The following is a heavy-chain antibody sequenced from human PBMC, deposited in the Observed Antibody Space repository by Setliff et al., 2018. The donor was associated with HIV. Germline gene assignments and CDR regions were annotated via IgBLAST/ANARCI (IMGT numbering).Heavy chain of an antibody. V-gene: IGHV4-4*09. CDR1: GDSISTDY. J-gene: IGHJ3*02. CDR2: IYSSGST. Sequence: PSETLSLTCTVSGDSISTDYWTWIGQPPGKGLEWLGHIYSSGSTNYNPSLKSRVTISVDTSKNQFSLKLYSVTAAYTAMYYCAREHCSGGSCNGFDIWGQGTMVTVSS. CDR3: AREHCSGGSCNGFDI. D-gene: IGHD2-15*01.